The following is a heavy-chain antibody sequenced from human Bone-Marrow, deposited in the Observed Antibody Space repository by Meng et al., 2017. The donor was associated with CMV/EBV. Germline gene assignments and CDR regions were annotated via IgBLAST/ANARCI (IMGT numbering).Heavy chain of an antibody. D-gene: IGHD2-2*01. J-gene: IGHJ5*02. CDR1: GGSISSSSYY. V-gene: IGHV4-39*07. CDR2: IYYSGST. Sequence: GSLRLSCTVSGGSISSSSYYWGWIRQPPGKGLEWIGSIYYSGSTYYNPSLKSRVTISEDTSKNQFSLKLSSVTAADTAVYYWARGNFDIVVVPAAIGGWFDPWGQGTRVTVSS. CDR3: ARGNFDIVVVPAAIGGWFDP.